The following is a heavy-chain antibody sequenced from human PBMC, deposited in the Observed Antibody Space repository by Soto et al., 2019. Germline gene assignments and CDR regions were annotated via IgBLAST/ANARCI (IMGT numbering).Heavy chain of an antibody. CDR2: IVVGSGNT. D-gene: IGHD2-2*01. CDR3: AAANCSSTSCYFGYYYYMDV. J-gene: IGHJ6*03. V-gene: IGHV1-58*02. CDR1: GFTFTSSA. Sequence: ASVKVSCKASGFTFTSSAMQWVRQARGQRLEWIGWIVVGSGNTNYAQKFQERVTITRDMSTSTAYMELSSLRSEDTAVYYCAAANCSSTSCYFGYYYYMDVWGKGTTVTVSS.